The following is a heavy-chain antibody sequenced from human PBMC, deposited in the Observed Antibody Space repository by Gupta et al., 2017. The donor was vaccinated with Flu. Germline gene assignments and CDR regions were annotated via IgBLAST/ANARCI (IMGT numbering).Heavy chain of an antibody. J-gene: IGHJ5*02. CDR3: ARGGLLGVRFLQT. Sequence: RQATGQGLEWMGWMNPNSGNTGYAQKFQGRVTMTRNTSISTAYMELSSLRSEDTAVYYCARGGLLGVRFLQTWGQGTLVTVSS. V-gene: IGHV1-8*01. D-gene: IGHD3-3*01. CDR2: MNPNSGNT.